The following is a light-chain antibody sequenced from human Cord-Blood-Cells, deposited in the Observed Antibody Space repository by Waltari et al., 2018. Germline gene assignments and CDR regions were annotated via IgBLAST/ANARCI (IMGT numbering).Light chain of an antibody. J-gene: IGLJ3*02. V-gene: IGLV2-8*01. CDR1: ISDVGGYNY. Sequence: QSALPQPPSASGSPGQSVTISCTGTISDVGGYNYVTWYQQHPGKAPTLTIYEVRKRPPGVPDRFSGSKAGNTASRTVSGLQAEDEADYYCSSYAGSNKRVFGGGTKRTVL. CDR2: EVR. CDR3: SSYAGSNKRV.